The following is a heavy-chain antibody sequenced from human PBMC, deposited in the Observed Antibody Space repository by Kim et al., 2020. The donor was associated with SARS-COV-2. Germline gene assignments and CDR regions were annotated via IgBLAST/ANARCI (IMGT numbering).Heavy chain of an antibody. CDR3: ARLRHVNYGDPNWFDP. CDR1: GGSISSSSYY. Sequence: SETLSLTCTVSGGSISSSSYYWGWIRQPPGKGLEWIGSIYYSGSTYYNPSLKSRVTISVDTSKNQFSLKLSSVTAADTAVYYCARLRHVNYGDPNWFDPWGQGTLVTVSS. J-gene: IGHJ5*02. D-gene: IGHD4-17*01. V-gene: IGHV4-39*01. CDR2: IYYSGST.